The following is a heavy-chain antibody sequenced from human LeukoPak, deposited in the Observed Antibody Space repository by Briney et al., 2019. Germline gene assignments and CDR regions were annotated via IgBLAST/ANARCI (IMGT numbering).Heavy chain of an antibody. CDR1: GFTFSSYV. D-gene: IGHD6-6*01. CDR3: AKGNSIAARSYFDC. CDR2: ISYDGSNK. J-gene: IGHJ4*02. Sequence: GRSLRLSCAASGFTFSSYVMHWVRQAPGKGLEWVAVISYDGSNKYYADSVKGRFTISRDNSKNTLYLQMNSLRAEDTAVYYCAKGNSIAARSYFDCWGQGTLVTVSS. V-gene: IGHV3-30*18.